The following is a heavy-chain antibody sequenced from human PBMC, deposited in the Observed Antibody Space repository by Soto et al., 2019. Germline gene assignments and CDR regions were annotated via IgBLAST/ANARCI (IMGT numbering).Heavy chain of an antibody. CDR3: ARRAHDHRSF. Sequence: SETLSLTCAVYGGSFSGYYWSWIRQPPGKGLEWIGEINHSGSTNYNPSLKSRVTISVDTSKNQFSLKLSSVTAADTAVYYCARRAHDHRSFWGQGSLVPVSS. CDR2: INHSGST. J-gene: IGHJ1*01. CDR1: GGSFSGYY. V-gene: IGHV4-34*01.